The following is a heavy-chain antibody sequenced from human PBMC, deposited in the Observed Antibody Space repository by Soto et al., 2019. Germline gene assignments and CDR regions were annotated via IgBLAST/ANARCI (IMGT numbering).Heavy chain of an antibody. J-gene: IGHJ4*02. CDR1: GFTFSSYA. CDR3: DSDILTGYSPDY. D-gene: IGHD3-9*01. V-gene: IGHV3-23*01. CDR2: ISGSGGST. Sequence: GGSLRLSCAASGFTFSSYAMSWVRQAPGKGLEWVSAISGSGGSTYYADSVKGRFTISRDNSKNTLYLQMNSLRAEDTAVYYCDSDILTGYSPDYWGQGTLVTVSS.